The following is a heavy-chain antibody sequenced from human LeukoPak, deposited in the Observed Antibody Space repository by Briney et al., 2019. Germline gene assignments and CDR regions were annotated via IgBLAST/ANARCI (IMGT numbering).Heavy chain of an antibody. V-gene: IGHV3-73*01. CDR3: TSGLSVLRSNNTPVDY. CDR1: GFTFSGSA. Sequence: QTGGSLRLSCAASGFTFSGSAMHWVRQASGKGLEWVGRIRSKTNNYATAYAASVKGRFIISRDDSMNTAYLQMNSLKTEDTAVYYCTSGLSVLRSNNTPVDYWGQGTLVTVSS. D-gene: IGHD4-17*01. J-gene: IGHJ4*02. CDR2: IRSKTNNYAT.